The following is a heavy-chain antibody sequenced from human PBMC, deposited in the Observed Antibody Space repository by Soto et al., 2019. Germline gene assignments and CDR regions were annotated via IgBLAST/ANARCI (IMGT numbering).Heavy chain of an antibody. J-gene: IGHJ4*02. V-gene: IGHV1-69*02. D-gene: IGHD3-10*01. CDR2: TFPLLNVA. CDR1: GGTFSTST. Sequence: GASVKVSCKASGGTFSTSTFTWVRQAPGQGLEWMGRTFPLLNVADYAQDFQGRVTITADKSTSTAYMELTSLTSKDTAVYYCVRGAPGDYTSGGYYANGYWGQGTLVTVS. CDR3: VRGAPGDYTSGGYYANGY.